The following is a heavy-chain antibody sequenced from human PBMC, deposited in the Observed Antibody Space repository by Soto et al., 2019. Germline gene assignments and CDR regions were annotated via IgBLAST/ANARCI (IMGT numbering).Heavy chain of an antibody. V-gene: IGHV1-8*01. Sequence: QVQLVQSGAEVKKPGASVKVSCKASGYTFTSYDINWVRQATGQGLEWMGWMNPNSGNTGYAQKFQGRVTMTRNTPISTAYMELSSLRSEDTAVYYCARRTARITIFVSSFDPWGQGTLVTVSS. CDR3: ARRTARITIFVSSFDP. CDR1: GYTFTSYD. D-gene: IGHD3-3*01. J-gene: IGHJ5*02. CDR2: MNPNSGNT.